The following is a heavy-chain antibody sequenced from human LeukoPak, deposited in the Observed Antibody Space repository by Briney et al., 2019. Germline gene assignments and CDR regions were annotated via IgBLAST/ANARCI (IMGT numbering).Heavy chain of an antibody. Sequence: SETLSLTCTVSGGSITTYYWSWIRQPPGKGLEWIGEINHSGSTNYNPSLKSRVTISVDTSKNQFSLKLSSVTAADTAVYYCARGPGMLDPWGQGTLVTVSS. V-gene: IGHV4-34*01. J-gene: IGHJ5*02. CDR1: GGSITTYY. CDR3: ARGPGMLDP. CDR2: INHSGST. D-gene: IGHD2-8*01.